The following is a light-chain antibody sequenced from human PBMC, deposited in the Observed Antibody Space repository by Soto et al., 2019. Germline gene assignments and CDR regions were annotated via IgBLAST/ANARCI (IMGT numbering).Light chain of an antibody. CDR2: KAS. CDR1: QGIRSA. V-gene: IGKV1-13*02. J-gene: IGKJ1*01. CDR3: QQYGSSPRT. Sequence: AIQVTQSPSSLSASVGDRVTITCRTSQGIRSALGWYQQKPGKAPKLLIYKASTLKSGVPSRFSGSGSGTEFTLTISRLEAEDFAVYFCQQYGSSPRTFGQGTKVDIK.